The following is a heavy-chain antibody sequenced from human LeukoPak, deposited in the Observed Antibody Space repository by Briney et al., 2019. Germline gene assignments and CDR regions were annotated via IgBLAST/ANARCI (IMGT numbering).Heavy chain of an antibody. D-gene: IGHD5-24*01. Sequence: ASVNVSCKASGGTFSSYAISWVPQAPGQGLEWMGGIIPIFGTANYAQKFQGRVTITADESTSTAYMELSSLRAEDTAVYYCARSDRWLQLADYWGQGTLVTVSS. J-gene: IGHJ4*02. CDR1: GGTFSSYA. V-gene: IGHV1-69*13. CDR3: ARSDRWLQLADY. CDR2: IIPIFGTA.